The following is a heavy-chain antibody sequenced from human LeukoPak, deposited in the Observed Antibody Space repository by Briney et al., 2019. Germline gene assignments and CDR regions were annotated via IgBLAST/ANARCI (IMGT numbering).Heavy chain of an antibody. Sequence: ALVKVSCKASGGTFSSYAISWVRQAPGQGLEWMGGIIPIFGTANYAQKFQGRVTITTDESTSTAYMELSSLRSEDTAVYYCARVRLTFSYYYYMDVWGKGTTVTVSS. CDR1: GGTFSSYA. CDR3: ARVRLTFSYYYYMDV. J-gene: IGHJ6*03. V-gene: IGHV1-69*05. CDR2: IIPIFGTA.